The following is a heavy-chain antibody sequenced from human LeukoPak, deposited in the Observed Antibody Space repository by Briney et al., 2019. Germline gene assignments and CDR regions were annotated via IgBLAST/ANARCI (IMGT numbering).Heavy chain of an antibody. D-gene: IGHD6-19*01. J-gene: IGHJ4*02. Sequence: SETLSLTCAVLGGSFSVYYWSWIRQPPGKGLEWIGEINHSGSTNYNPSLKSRVTISVDTSKNQFSLKLSSVTAADTAVYYCAQQYSSGWYPYWGQGTLVTVSS. CDR1: GGSFSVYY. CDR3: AQQYSSGWYPY. V-gene: IGHV4-34*01. CDR2: INHSGST.